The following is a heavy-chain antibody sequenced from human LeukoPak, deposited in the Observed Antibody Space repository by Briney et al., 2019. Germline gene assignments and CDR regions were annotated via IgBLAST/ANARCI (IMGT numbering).Heavy chain of an antibody. CDR3: ARASGSYYISYYYYGMDV. CDR2: IYYSGGT. V-gene: IGHV4-59*01. J-gene: IGHJ6*02. CDR1: GGSISSYY. Sequence: SETLSLTCTVSGGSISSYYWSWIRQPPGKGLEWIGYIYYSGGTNYNPSLKSRVTISVDTSKNQFSLKLSSVTAADTAVYYCARASGSYYISYYYYGMDVWGQGTTVTVSS. D-gene: IGHD3-10*01.